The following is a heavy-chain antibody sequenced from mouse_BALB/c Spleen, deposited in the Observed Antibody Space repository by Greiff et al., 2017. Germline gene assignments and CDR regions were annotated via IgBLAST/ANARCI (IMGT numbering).Heavy chain of an antibody. J-gene: IGHJ2*01. CDR2: INPGSGGT. Sequence: QVQLQQSGAELVRPGTSVKVSCKASGYAFTNYLIEWVKQRPGQGLEWIGVINPGSGGTNYNEKFKGKATLTADKSSSTAYMQLSSLTSDDSAVYYCARSQTGLKYWGQGTTLTVSS. V-gene: IGHV1-54*01. CDR1: GYAFTNYL. D-gene: IGHD4-1*01. CDR3: ARSQTGLKY.